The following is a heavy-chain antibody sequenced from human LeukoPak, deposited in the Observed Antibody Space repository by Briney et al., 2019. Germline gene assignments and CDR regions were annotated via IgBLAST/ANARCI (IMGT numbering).Heavy chain of an antibody. D-gene: IGHD6-19*01. CDR3: AREPHSSGWYRDAFDI. Sequence: SETLSLTCTVSGGSISSYYWSWIWQPAGKRLEWIGRIYTSGSTNYNPSLKSRVTMSVDTSKNQFSLKLSSVTAADTAVYYCAREPHSSGWYRDAFDIWGQGTMVTVSS. V-gene: IGHV4-4*07. J-gene: IGHJ3*02. CDR1: GGSISSYY. CDR2: IYTSGST.